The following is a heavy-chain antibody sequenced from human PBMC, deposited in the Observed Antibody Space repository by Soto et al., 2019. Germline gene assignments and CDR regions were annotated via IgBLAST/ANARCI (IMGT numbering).Heavy chain of an antibody. D-gene: IGHD3-22*01. V-gene: IGHV3-53*01. CDR3: ARGLNAYYYDSSDLDYFDY. Sequence: PGGSLRLSCAASGLTVSSNYMSWVRQAPGKGLEWVSVIYSGGSTYYADTVKGRFTISRDNSKNTLYLQMNSLRAEDTTVYYCARGLNAYYYDSSDLDYFDYWGQGTLVTVSS. J-gene: IGHJ4*02. CDR2: IYSGGST. CDR1: GLTVSSNY.